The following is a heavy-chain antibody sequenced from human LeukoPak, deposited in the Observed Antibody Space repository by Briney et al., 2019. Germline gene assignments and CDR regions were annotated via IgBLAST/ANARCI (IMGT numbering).Heavy chain of an antibody. CDR2: INHSGST. CDR3: ARGSTERDGLYTYYFDY. J-gene: IGHJ4*02. CDR1: GGSFSGYY. Sequence: PSETLSLTCAVYGGSFSGYYWSWIRQPPGKGLEWIGEINHSGSTNCNPSLKSRVTISVDTSKNQFSLKLSSVTAADTAVYYCARGSTERDGLYTYYFDYWGQGTLVTVSS. D-gene: IGHD5-24*01. V-gene: IGHV4-34*01.